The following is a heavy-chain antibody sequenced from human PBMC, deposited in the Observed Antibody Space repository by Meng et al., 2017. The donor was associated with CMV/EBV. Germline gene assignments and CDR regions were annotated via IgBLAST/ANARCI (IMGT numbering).Heavy chain of an antibody. CDR2: ISGSGGST. D-gene: IGHD6-6*01. CDR3: AKDEYSSSSGYYYGMDV. J-gene: IGHJ6*02. V-gene: IGHV3-23*01. CDR1: GFTFSSYA. Sequence: GESLKISCAASGFTFSSYAMSWVRQAPGKGLEWVSAISGSGGSTYYADSVKGRFTISRDNSKNTLYLQMNSLRAEDTAVYYCAKDEYSSSSGYYYGMDVWGQGTTVTVSS.